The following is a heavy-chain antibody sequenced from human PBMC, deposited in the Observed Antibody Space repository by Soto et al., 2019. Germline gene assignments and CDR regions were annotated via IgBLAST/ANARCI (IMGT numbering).Heavy chain of an antibody. CDR3: GRGQATFDP. CDR2: INTANGDT. CDR1: GYTFTNYA. J-gene: IGHJ5*02. V-gene: IGHV1-3*04. Sequence: QIQLVQSGAEMKKPGASVKVSCKASGYTFTNYAMHWVRQAPGQRLEWMGRINTANGDTIYSQNFQGRVTITRDTSASTVYLELSSLSFEDTAVYYCGRGQATFDPWGQGTLVTVSS.